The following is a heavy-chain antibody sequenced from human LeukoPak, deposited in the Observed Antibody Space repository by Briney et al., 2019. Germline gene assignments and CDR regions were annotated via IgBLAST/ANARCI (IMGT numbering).Heavy chain of an antibody. CDR3: ARDRRYGDSDYYYYMDV. V-gene: IGHV1-46*01. J-gene: IGHJ6*03. CDR2: INPSGGST. Sequence: ASVKVSCKASGGTFSSYAISWVRQAPGQGLEWMGIINPSGGSTSYAQKFQGRVTMTRDMSTSTVYMELSSLRSEDTAVYYCARDRRYGDSDYYYYMDVWGKGTTVTVSS. CDR1: GGTFSSYA. D-gene: IGHD4-17*01.